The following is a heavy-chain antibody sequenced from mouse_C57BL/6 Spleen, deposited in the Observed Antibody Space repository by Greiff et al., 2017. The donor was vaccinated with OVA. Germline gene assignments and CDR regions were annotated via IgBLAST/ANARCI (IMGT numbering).Heavy chain of an antibody. V-gene: IGHV5-4*01. CDR3: ARDEGLRRDYYAMDY. D-gene: IGHD2-4*01. Sequence: EVQVVESGGGLVKPGGSLKLSCAASGFTFSSYAMSWVRQTPEKRLEWVATISDGGSYTYYPDNVKGRFTISRDNAKNNLYLQMSHLKSEDTAMYYCARDEGLRRDYYAMDYWGQGTSVTVSS. J-gene: IGHJ4*01. CDR1: GFTFSSYA. CDR2: ISDGGSYT.